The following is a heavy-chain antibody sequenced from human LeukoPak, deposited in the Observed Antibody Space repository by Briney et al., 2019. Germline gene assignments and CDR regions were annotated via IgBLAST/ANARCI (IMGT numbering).Heavy chain of an antibody. J-gene: IGHJ4*02. CDR1: GFTVSSNY. CDR2: IYGGGST. V-gene: IGHV3-53*05. D-gene: IGHD3-22*01. Sequence: GGSLRLSCAASGFTVSSNYMSWVRQAPGKGLEWVSVIYGGGSTDYADSVKGRFTISRDNSKNTLYLQMNSLRAEDTAVYYCAKDRTWYYYDSSGYPALDIDYWGQGTLVTVSS. CDR3: AKDRTWYYYDSSGYPALDIDY.